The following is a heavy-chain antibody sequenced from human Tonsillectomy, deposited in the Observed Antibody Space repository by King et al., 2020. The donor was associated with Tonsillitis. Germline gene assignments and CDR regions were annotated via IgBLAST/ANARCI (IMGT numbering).Heavy chain of an antibody. Sequence: QLVQSGAEVKKPGSSVKVSCKASGGTFSSYTISWVRQAPGQGLEWMGGIIPMVGTANYAQKFQGRVTITADESTSTAYMDLSSLRSEGTAVYYCASSDTSAWTGDYWGQGTLVTVSS. CDR3: ASSDTSAWTGDY. J-gene: IGHJ4*02. CDR1: GGTFSSYT. CDR2: IIPMVGTA. V-gene: IGHV1-69*12. D-gene: IGHD6-19*01.